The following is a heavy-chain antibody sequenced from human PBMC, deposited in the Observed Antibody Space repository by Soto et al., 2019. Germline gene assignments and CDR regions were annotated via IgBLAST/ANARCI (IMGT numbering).Heavy chain of an antibody. D-gene: IGHD1-26*01. Sequence: GASVKVSCKASGYTFSSYGISWVRQAPGQGLEWMGWINAGNGDTNYSQKLQGRVTIARDTAASTAYMELGSLTFEDTAVYYCARKVGASAYWGQGTLVTVSS. CDR1: GYTFSSYG. CDR2: INAGNGDT. J-gene: IGHJ4*02. CDR3: ARKVGASAY. V-gene: IGHV1-18*01.